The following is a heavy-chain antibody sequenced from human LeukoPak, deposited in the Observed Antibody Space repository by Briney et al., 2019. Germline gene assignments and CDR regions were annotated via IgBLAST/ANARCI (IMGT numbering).Heavy chain of an antibody. Sequence: SETLSLTCTVSGGSISSYYWSWIRQPPGKGLERIGYIYYSGSTNYNPSLKSRVTISVDTSKNQFSLKLSSVTAADTAVYYCARVRYSSSWKGSDYWGQGTLVTVSS. CDR1: GGSISSYY. V-gene: IGHV4-59*01. J-gene: IGHJ4*02. CDR2: IYYSGST. CDR3: ARVRYSSSWKGSDY. D-gene: IGHD6-13*01.